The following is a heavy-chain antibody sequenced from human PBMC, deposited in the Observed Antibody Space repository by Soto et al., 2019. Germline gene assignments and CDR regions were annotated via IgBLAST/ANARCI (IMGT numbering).Heavy chain of an antibody. CDR2: MNPNSGNT. V-gene: IGHV1-8*01. D-gene: IGHD3-22*01. CDR3: ASAIRSSGYYYAFDY. CDR1: GYTFTSYD. Sequence: QVQLVQSGAEVKKPGASVKVSCKASGYTFTSYDINWVRQATGQGLEWMVWMNPNSGNTGYEQKFQGRVTMTRDTSISTAYMELSSLRSEDTAVYYCASAIRSSGYYYAFDYWGQGTLVTVSS. J-gene: IGHJ4*02.